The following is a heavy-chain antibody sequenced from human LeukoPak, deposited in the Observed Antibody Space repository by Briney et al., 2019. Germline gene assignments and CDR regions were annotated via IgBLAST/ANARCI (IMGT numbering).Heavy chain of an antibody. CDR1: GFTFSSYS. CDR2: ISSSSTI. J-gene: IGHJ6*02. Sequence: GGSLRLSCAASGFTFSSYSMNWVRQAPGKGLEWVSYISSSSTIYYADSVKGRFTISRDNAKNSLYLQMNSLRDEDTAVYYCARDLSGWFTYYYYYGMDVWGQGTTVTVSS. V-gene: IGHV3-48*02. CDR3: ARDLSGWFTYYYYYGMDV. D-gene: IGHD6-19*01.